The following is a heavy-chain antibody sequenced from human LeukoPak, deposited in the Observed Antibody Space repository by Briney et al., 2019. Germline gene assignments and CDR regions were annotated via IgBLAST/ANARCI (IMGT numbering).Heavy chain of an antibody. CDR3: ARGLGCSGGSCYFDY. J-gene: IGHJ4*02. D-gene: IGHD2-15*01. V-gene: IGHV1-18*01. Sequence: ASVKVSCKASGYTFTNYGISWVRQAPGQGLEWMGWISAYNGNTNYAQKVQGRVTMTTDTSTNTAYMELRSLGSDDTAVYYCARGLGCSGGSCYFDYWGQGTLVTVSS. CDR2: ISAYNGNT. CDR1: GYTFTNYG.